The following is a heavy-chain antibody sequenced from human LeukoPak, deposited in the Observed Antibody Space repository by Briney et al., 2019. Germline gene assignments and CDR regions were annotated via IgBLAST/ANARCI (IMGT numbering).Heavy chain of an antibody. J-gene: IGHJ4*02. CDR3: RAVAGSNKIDY. Sequence: ASVKVSCKASGYTFTGYYMHWVRQAPGQGLEWMGWINPNSGGTNYAQKFQGRVTMTRDTSISTAYMELSRLRSDDTAAYYCRAVAGSNKIDYWGQGTLVTVSS. CDR1: GYTFTGYY. CDR2: INPNSGGT. V-gene: IGHV1-2*02. D-gene: IGHD6-19*01.